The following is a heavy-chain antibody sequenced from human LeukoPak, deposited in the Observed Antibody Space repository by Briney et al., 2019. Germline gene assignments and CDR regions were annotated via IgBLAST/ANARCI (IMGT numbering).Heavy chain of an antibody. V-gene: IGHV3-7*01. CDR2: IKQDGSEK. D-gene: IGHD2-15*01. Sequence: GGSLRLSCAASGFTFSSYWMSWVRQAPGKGLEWVANIKQDGSEKYYVDSVKGRFTISRDNAKNSLYLQMNSLRAEDTAVCYCARVGQTEVIVVVAADAFDIWGQGTMVTVSS. CDR1: GFTFSSYW. J-gene: IGHJ3*02. CDR3: ARVGQTEVIVVVAADAFDI.